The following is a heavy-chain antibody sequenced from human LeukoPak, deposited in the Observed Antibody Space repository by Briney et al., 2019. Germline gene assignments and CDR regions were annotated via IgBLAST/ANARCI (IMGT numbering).Heavy chain of an antibody. J-gene: IGHJ4*02. V-gene: IGHV4-59*01. CDR1: GGSISSYY. CDR2: IYYGGST. CDR3: ARATRYSSSWPFDY. D-gene: IGHD6-13*01. Sequence: SETLSLTCTVSGGSISSYYWSWIRQPPGKGLEWLGYIYYGGSTNYNPSLKSRVTISVDTSKNQFSLKLSSVTAADTAVYYCARATRYSSSWPFDYWGQGTLVTVSS.